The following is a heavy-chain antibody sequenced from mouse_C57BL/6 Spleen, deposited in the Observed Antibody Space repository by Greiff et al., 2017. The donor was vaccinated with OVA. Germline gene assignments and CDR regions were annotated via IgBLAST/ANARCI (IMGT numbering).Heavy chain of an antibody. J-gene: IGHJ1*03. Sequence: QVQLQQPGTELVKPGASVKLSCKASGYTFTSYWMHWVKQRPGQGLEWIGNINPSNGGTNYNEKFKSKATLTVAKYSSTAYMQLSSLTSEDSAVYYCAIREGHGYDWYFDVWGTGTTVTVSS. D-gene: IGHD2-2*01. V-gene: IGHV1-53*01. CDR3: AIREGHGYDWYFDV. CDR2: INPSNGGT. CDR1: GYTFTSYW.